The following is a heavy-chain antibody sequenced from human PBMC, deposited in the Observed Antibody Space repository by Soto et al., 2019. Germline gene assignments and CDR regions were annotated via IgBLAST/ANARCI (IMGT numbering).Heavy chain of an antibody. CDR1: GGSVSSGSYY. Sequence: SETLSLTCTVSGGSVSSGSYYWSWNRQPPGKGLEWIGYIYYSGSTNYNPSLKSRVTISVDTSKNQFSLKLSSVTAADTAVYYCARGSYNWKLYYYYGMDVWGQGTTVTVSS. CDR3: ARGSYNWKLYYYYGMDV. CDR2: IYYSGST. V-gene: IGHV4-61*01. D-gene: IGHD1-20*01. J-gene: IGHJ6*02.